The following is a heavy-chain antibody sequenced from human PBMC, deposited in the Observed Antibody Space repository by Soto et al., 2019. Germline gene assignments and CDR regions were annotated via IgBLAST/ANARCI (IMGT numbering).Heavy chain of an antibody. CDR3: ARLDIRFLEWLRGELYHKLYYYYYYMDV. D-gene: IGHD3-3*01. Sequence: QLQLQESGPGLVKPSETLSLTCTVSGGSISSSSYYWGWIRQPPGKGLEWIGSIYYSGSTYYNPSLKSRVTISVDTSKNQFSLKLSSVTAADTAVYYCARLDIRFLEWLRGELYHKLYYYYYYMDVWGKGTTVTVSS. V-gene: IGHV4-39*01. J-gene: IGHJ6*03. CDR2: IYYSGST. CDR1: GGSISSSSYY.